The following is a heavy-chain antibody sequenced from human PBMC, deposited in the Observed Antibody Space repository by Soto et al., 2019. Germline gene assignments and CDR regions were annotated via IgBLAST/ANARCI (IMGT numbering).Heavy chain of an antibody. CDR3: ARGRGYSGDDHYYYFDMDV. CDR2: SIPIFGTA. Sequence: SVKVSCKASGGTFNNYPITWARQAPGQGLEWMGGSIPIFGTANYAQKFQGRVTISVDESTSTAYMELSSLRSEDTAVYYCARGRGYSGDDHYYYFDMDVWGQGTTVTVSS. D-gene: IGHD5-12*01. CDR1: GGTFNNYP. J-gene: IGHJ6*02. V-gene: IGHV1-69*13.